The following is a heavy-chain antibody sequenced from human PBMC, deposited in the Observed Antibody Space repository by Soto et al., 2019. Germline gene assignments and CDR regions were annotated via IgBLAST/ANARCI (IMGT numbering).Heavy chain of an antibody. CDR2: IIPILGIA. V-gene: IGHV1-69*02. Sequence: QVQLVQSGAEVKKPGSSVKVSCKASGATFSSYTISWVRQAPGQGLEWMGRIIPILGIANYAQKFQGRVTITADKSTNTAYMELSSLRSEDTAVYYCARGGSRWGPLDYWGQGTLVTVSS. CDR3: ARGGSRWGPLDY. CDR1: GATFSSYT. J-gene: IGHJ4*02. D-gene: IGHD6-13*01.